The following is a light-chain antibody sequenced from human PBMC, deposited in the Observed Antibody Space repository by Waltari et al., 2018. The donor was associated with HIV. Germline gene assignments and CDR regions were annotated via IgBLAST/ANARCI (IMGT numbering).Light chain of an antibody. Sequence: QSVLTQPPSVSGAPGQRVTISCTGSSSNIGAHYAVHWYEQLPGTAPKLLIYGNNNRPAGVPDLCSGPKFVSLASLGISGVQGEDGASYYCQYDDRSRRGSGVLCGGTKLTVL. CDR2: GNN. J-gene: IGLJ3*02. CDR3: QYDDRSRRGSGV. CDR1: SSNIGAHYA. V-gene: IGLV1-40*01.